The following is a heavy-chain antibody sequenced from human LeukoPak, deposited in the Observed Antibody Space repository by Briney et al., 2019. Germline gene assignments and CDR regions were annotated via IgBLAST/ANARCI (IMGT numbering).Heavy chain of an antibody. CDR3: AQIPSFDY. CDR2: ISSTGNTI. Sequence: GGSLRLSCAASGFTFSSYEMNWVRQAPGKGLEGVSYISSTGNTIYYADSVKGRFTISRDNDKNSLYLQMNSLRAEDTAVYYCAQIPSFDYWGQGTLVTVSS. V-gene: IGHV3-48*03. J-gene: IGHJ4*02. CDR1: GFTFSSYE.